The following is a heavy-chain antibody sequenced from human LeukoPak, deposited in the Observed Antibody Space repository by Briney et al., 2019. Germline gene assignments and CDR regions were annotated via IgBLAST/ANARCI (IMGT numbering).Heavy chain of an antibody. CDR2: ISSSSSYI. D-gene: IGHD1-1*01. CDR3: ARDFHLAHDVF. J-gene: IGHJ4*02. V-gene: IGHV3-21*01. CDR1: GFTVSSNY. Sequence: GGSLRLSCAASGFTVSSNYMSWVRQAPGKGLEWVSSISSSSSYIYYADSVQGRFTISRDNAKNSLYLQVNSLRVEDTAVYYCARDFHLAHDVFWGQGNLVTVSS.